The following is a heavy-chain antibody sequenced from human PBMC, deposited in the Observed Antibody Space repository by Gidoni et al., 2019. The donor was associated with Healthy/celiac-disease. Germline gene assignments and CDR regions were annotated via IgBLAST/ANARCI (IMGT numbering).Heavy chain of an antibody. V-gene: IGHV3-48*03. Sequence: EVQLVESGGGLVQPGGSLRLSCAASGFPFSSFEMNWVRQAPGKGLEWVSYISSSGSTIYYADSVKGRFTISRDNAKNSLYLQMNSLRAEDTAVYYCARGIRLEYGGIKPVDYWGQGTLVTVSS. CDR2: ISSSGSTI. D-gene: IGHD1-1*01. CDR3: ARGIRLEYGGIKPVDY. CDR1: GFPFSSFE. J-gene: IGHJ4*02.